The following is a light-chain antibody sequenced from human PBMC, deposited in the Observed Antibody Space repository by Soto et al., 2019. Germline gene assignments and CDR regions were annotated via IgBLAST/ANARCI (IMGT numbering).Light chain of an antibody. V-gene: IGLV2-14*01. CDR2: DVS. CDR1: SSDVGAYKY. Sequence: QSALTQPASVSGYPGQSITISCTGTSSDVGAYKYVSWYQQHPGKAPKLMIYDVSNRPSGVSNRFSGSKSGNTASLTISGLQAEDEADYYCSSYTSSSTLEFGGGTKLTVL. J-gene: IGLJ2*01. CDR3: SSYTSSSTLE.